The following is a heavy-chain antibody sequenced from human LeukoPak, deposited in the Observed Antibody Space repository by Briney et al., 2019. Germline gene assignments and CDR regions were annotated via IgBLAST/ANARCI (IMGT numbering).Heavy chain of an antibody. V-gene: IGHV3-15*01. Sequence: GGSLRLSCAASGFTFSNAWMSWVRQAPGKGLEWVGRIKSKTDGGTTDYAAPVKGRFTISRDDSKNTLYLQMNSLKTEDTAVYYCTTVYYYDSGGVWLDYWGQGTLVTVSS. D-gene: IGHD3-22*01. CDR2: IKSKTDGGTT. J-gene: IGHJ4*02. CDR3: TTVYYYDSGGVWLDY. CDR1: GFTFSNAW.